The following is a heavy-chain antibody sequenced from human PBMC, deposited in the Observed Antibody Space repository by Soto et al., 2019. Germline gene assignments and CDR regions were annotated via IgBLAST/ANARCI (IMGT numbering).Heavy chain of an antibody. Sequence: GGSLRLSCAASGFTFSSYGMHWVRQAPGKGLEWVAVIWYDGSNKYYADSVKGRFTISRDNSKNTLYLQMNSLRAEDTAVYYCARDRSSSWYRGNWFDSWGQGSLVTVSS. CDR3: ARDRSSSWYRGNWFDS. J-gene: IGHJ5*01. CDR2: IWYDGSNK. D-gene: IGHD6-13*01. V-gene: IGHV3-33*01. CDR1: GFTFSSYG.